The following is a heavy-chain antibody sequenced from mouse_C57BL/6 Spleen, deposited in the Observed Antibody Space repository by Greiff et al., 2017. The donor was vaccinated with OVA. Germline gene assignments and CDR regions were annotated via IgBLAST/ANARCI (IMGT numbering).Heavy chain of an antibody. CDR1: GYTFTDYY. CDR3: ARWASNPFDY. J-gene: IGHJ2*01. CDR2: INPNNGGT. Sequence: EVQLQQSGPELVKPGASVKISCKASGYTFTDYYMNWVKQSHGKSLEWIGDINPNNGGTSYNQKFKGKATLTVDKSSSTAYMELRSLTSEDSAVYYCARWASNPFDYWGQGTTLTVSS. D-gene: IGHD2-5*01. V-gene: IGHV1-26*01.